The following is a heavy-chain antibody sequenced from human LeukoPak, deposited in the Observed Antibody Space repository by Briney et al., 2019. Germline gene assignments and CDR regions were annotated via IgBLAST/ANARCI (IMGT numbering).Heavy chain of an antibody. Sequence: ASVKVSCKVSGYTLTELTMHWVRQAPGKGLEWMGGFDPEDGETIYAQKFQGRVTMTEDTSTDTAYMELSRLRSDDTAVYYCARGVRREGSYCSSTSCYWFYFDYWGQGTLVTVSS. CDR1: GYTLTELT. CDR3: ARGVRREGSYCSSTSCYWFYFDY. CDR2: FDPEDGET. D-gene: IGHD2-2*01. J-gene: IGHJ4*02. V-gene: IGHV1-24*01.